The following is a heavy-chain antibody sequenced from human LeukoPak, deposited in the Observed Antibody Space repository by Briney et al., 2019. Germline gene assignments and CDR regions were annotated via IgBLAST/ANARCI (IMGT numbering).Heavy chain of an antibody. CDR3: ARGRGYIRYYYYYMDV. V-gene: IGHV4-34*01. D-gene: IGHD2-15*01. CDR1: GGSFSGYY. J-gene: IGHJ6*03. CDR2: INHSGST. Sequence: SETLSLTRAVYGGSFSGYYWSWIRQPPGKGLEWIGEINHSGSTNYNTSLKSRVSISVDTSKNQFSLKLSSVTAADTAVYYCARGRGYIRYYYYYMDVWDRGTTVTVSS.